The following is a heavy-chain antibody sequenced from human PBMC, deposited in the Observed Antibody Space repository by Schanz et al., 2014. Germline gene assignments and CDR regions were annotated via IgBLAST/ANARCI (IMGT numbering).Heavy chain of an antibody. V-gene: IGHV3-23*01. D-gene: IGHD3-22*01. CDR3: ARENSSGYSPAVTYYIDV. CDR2: ISGSGGDT. Sequence: EVQLLESGGGLVQPGGSLRLSCAASGFTFSTYAMSWVRQAPGKGLEWVSTISGSGGDTYPADSVKGRFTVSRDNNWKTLSLQMNSLRSDDTAIYHCARENSSGYSPAVTYYIDVWGKGTTVTVSS. CDR1: GFTFSTYA. J-gene: IGHJ6*03.